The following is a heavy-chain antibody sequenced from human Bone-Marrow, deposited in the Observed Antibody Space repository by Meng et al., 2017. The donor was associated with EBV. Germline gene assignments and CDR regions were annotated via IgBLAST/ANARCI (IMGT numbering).Heavy chain of an antibody. D-gene: IGHD5-24*01. CDR3: ARGRSRLLLELARITHPYFDY. Sequence: QVQLQESGPGLVRPSGALSFTGAVSGASRNNTDWWSWVRQPPGKGLEWMGEINHSGSINYNPSLKSRVTISVDTSKNQFSLKMRSVTAADTAVYYCARGRSRLLLELARITHPYFDYWGQGALVTVS. CDR1: GASRNNTDW. V-gene: IGHV4-4*02. CDR2: INHSGSI. J-gene: IGHJ4*02.